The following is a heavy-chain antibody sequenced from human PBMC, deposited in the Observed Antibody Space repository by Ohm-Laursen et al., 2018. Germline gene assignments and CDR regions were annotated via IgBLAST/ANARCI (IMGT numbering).Heavy chain of an antibody. D-gene: IGHD3-10*01. CDR2: ISYDGRNK. CDR3: ARLATGSSSYYFDY. Sequence: SLRLSCAASGFPFSSYGMHWVRQAPGKGLEWVAIISYDGRNKYYADSVKGRLTISRDNSKNTLYLQMNSLRAEDTAVYYCARLATGSSSYYFDYWGQGTLVTVSS. CDR1: GFPFSSYG. V-gene: IGHV3-30*03. J-gene: IGHJ4*02.